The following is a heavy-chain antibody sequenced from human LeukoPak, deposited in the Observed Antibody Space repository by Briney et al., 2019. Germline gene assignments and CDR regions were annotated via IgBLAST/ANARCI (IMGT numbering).Heavy chain of an antibody. CDR3: AKYGNFDHYYDSSGSFDY. V-gene: IGHV3-23*01. D-gene: IGHD3-22*01. CDR1: GLTFSSYG. J-gene: IGHJ4*02. CDR2: ISGSGGST. Sequence: GGSLRLSCAASGLTFSSYGMSWVRQAPGKGLEWVSAISGSGGSTYYAASVEGRFTISRDNSKNTLFLQMNSLTVEDTAVYYCAKYGNFDHYYDSSGSFDYWGQGTLVTVSS.